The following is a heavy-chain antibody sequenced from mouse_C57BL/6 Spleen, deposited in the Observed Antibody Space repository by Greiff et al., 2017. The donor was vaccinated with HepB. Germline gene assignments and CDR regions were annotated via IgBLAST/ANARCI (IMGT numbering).Heavy chain of an antibody. CDR3: AKGDGSNLYYAMDY. D-gene: IGHD1-1*01. Sequence: VMLVESGPGLVAPSQSLSITCTVSGFSLTSYGVSWVRQPPGKGLEWLGVLWGDGSTNYHSALISRLSISKDNSKSQVFLKLNSLQTDDTATYYCAKGDGSNLYYAMDYWGQGTSVTVSS. V-gene: IGHV2-3*01. J-gene: IGHJ4*01. CDR2: LWGDGST. CDR1: GFSLTSYG.